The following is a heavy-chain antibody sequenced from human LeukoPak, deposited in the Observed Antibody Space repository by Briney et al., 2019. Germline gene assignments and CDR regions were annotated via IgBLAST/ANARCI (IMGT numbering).Heavy chain of an antibody. CDR3: ARYKGPDH. V-gene: IGHV3-23*01. CDR2: ISCSGGST. J-gene: IGHJ4*02. D-gene: IGHD5-18*01. CDR1: GFTFSSYA. Sequence: PGGSLRLSCAASGFTFSSYAMSWVRQAPGKGLEWVSSISCSGGSTYYADSVEGRFTMSRDNSKNTLYLQMNSLRVEDTAVYYCARYKGPDHWGQGTLVTVSS.